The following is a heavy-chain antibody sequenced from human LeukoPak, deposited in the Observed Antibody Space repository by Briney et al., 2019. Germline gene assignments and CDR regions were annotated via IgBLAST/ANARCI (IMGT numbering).Heavy chain of an antibody. CDR3: ARAAAATITTRGWFDP. D-gene: IGHD6-25*01. Sequence: ASVKVSCKASGYTFTSYGISWVRQAPGQGLEWMGWISAYNGNTNYAQKLQGRVTMTTDTSTSTAYMELRSLRSDDTAVYYCARAAAATITTRGWFDPWGQGTLVTVSS. CDR2: ISAYNGNT. CDR1: GYTFTSYG. V-gene: IGHV1-18*01. J-gene: IGHJ5*02.